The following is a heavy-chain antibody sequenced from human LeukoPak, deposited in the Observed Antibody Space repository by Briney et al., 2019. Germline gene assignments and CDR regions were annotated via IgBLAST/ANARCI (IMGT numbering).Heavy chain of an antibody. D-gene: IGHD3-22*01. V-gene: IGHV3-15*01. CDR3: ITDLRSFYDSSGYYHAFFQR. Sequence: GGSLRLSCAASGFTFNNAWMSWVRQAPGKGLEWVGRFKSRTDGGTTDYAAPVKGRFTISGDASESTLYLQMNSLKTEDTAVYYCITDLRSFYDSSGYYHAFFQRWGQGTLVSVSS. CDR1: GFTFNNAW. CDR2: FKSRTDGGTT. J-gene: IGHJ1*01.